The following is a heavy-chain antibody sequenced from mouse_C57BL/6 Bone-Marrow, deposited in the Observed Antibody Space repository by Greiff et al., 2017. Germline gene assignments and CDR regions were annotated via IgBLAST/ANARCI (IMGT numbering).Heavy chain of an antibody. D-gene: IGHD2-4*01. V-gene: IGHV1-64*01. CDR1: GFTFTNYW. J-gene: IGHJ4*01. CDR3: ERSYDYSDYTMDY. CDR2: MHPNGGSP. Sequence: QVQLQQPGAGLVKPGASVKLSCKASGFTFTNYWMHWVQQSPGQGLEWIGMMHPNGGSPDYNEKFKSEATLGVDKSYRTAYMELSSLTSEDSAVYYCERSYDYSDYTMDYWGQGTSVTVSS.